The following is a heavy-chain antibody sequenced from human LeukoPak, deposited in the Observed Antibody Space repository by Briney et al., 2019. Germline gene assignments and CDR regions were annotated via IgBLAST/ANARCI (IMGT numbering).Heavy chain of an antibody. D-gene: IGHD3-10*01. Sequence: GASVKVSCKAFGYTFTSSYMHWVRQAPGQGLEWMGVISPSGGSTTYAQKFQGRVTLTRDMSTSTDYLELSSLRSEDTAVYYCARERGDGSGSYTNWFDPWGQGTLVTVSS. V-gene: IGHV1-46*01. J-gene: IGHJ5*02. CDR2: ISPSGGST. CDR1: GYTFTSSY. CDR3: ARERGDGSGSYTNWFDP.